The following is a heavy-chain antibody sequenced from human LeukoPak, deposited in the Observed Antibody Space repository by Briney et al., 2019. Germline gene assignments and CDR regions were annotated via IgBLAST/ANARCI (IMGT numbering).Heavy chain of an antibody. J-gene: IGHJ4*02. CDR2: VYYSGST. V-gene: IGHV4-39*07. Sequence: SETLSLTCTVSGGSISSSSYSWGWIRQPPGKGLEWIGSVYYSGSTYYNPSLKSRVTISVDTSKNQFSLNRISVTAADTAVYYCARREYYGSGSYPPDYWGQGTLVTVSS. CDR1: GGSISSSSYS. D-gene: IGHD3-10*01. CDR3: ARREYYGSGSYPPDY.